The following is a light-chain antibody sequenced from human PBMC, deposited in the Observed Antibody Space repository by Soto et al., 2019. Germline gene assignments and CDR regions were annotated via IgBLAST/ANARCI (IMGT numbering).Light chain of an antibody. CDR2: GNT. CDR1: ISNIGAGYD. J-gene: IGLJ3*02. CDR3: QSYDCSLNNSV. V-gene: IGLV1-40*01. Sequence: QSVLTQPPSVSGAPGQRVTISCIGSISNIGAGYDVHWYQQFPGTAPKLLIYGNTNRPSGVPDRFSGSKSGTSASLAITGLQAEDEADFYCQSYDCSLNNSVFGGGAKGTVL.